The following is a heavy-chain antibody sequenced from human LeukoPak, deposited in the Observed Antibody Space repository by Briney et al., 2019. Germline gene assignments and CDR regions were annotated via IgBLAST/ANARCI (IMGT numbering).Heavy chain of an antibody. CDR3: ARDASRDGYDLFPDY. Sequence: ASVKVSCKASGYTFTGYYIHWVRQAPGQGLEWMGWINPNSGGTNYAQKFQGRVTMTRDTSINTAYMELSRLRSGDTAVYYCARDASRDGYDLFPDYWGQGTLVTVSS. J-gene: IGHJ4*02. CDR2: INPNSGGT. CDR1: GYTFTGYY. D-gene: IGHD5-24*01. V-gene: IGHV1-2*02.